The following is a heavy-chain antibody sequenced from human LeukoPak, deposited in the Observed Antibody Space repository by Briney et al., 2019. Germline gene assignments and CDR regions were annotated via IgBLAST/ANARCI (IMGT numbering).Heavy chain of an antibody. CDR3: ARVNSGWYSYYFDY. Sequence: GGSLRLSCAASGFTFSSYWMHWVRQAPGKGLVWVSRINSDGSSTSYADSVKGRFTISRDNAKNTLYLQLNSLRAEDTAVYYCARVNSGWYSYYFDYWGQGTLVTVSS. D-gene: IGHD6-19*01. CDR2: INSDGSST. J-gene: IGHJ4*02. CDR1: GFTFSSYW. V-gene: IGHV3-74*01.